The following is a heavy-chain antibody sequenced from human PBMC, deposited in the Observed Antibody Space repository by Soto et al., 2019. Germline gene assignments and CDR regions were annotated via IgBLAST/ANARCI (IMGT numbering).Heavy chain of an antibody. J-gene: IGHJ6*03. D-gene: IGHD2-15*01. Sequence: PGGSLRLSCAASGFTFTSYSMNWVRPAPGKGLEWVSYISSSSSSKYYADSVKGRFTISRDNAKNSLDLQMNSLRAEDTAVYYCARGAYCSGGSRYSDSYYYSYMDVWGKGTTVTVSS. V-gene: IGHV3-48*01. CDR1: GFTFTSYS. CDR2: ISSSSSSK. CDR3: ARGAYCSGGSRYSDSYYYSYMDV.